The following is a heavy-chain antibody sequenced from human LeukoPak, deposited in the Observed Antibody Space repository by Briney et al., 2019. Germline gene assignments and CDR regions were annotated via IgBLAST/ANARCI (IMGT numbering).Heavy chain of an antibody. Sequence: GGSLRLSCAASGFTFSSYAMSWVRQAPGKGLEWVSAISGSGGSTYYADSVKGRFTISRDNSKNTLYLQMNSLRAEDTAVYYCAKTTPGPLPRGYSYGTQTFDYWGQGTLVTVSS. J-gene: IGHJ4*02. D-gene: IGHD5-18*01. CDR1: GFTFSSYA. CDR3: AKTTPGPLPRGYSYGTQTFDY. CDR2: ISGSGGST. V-gene: IGHV3-23*01.